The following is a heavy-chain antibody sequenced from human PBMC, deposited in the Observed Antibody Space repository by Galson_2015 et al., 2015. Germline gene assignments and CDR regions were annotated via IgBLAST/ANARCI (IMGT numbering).Heavy chain of an antibody. CDR3: ARGYCSGGSCYSSFDY. CDR1: GFTFSSYA. D-gene: IGHD2-15*01. CDR2: ISYDGSNK. V-gene: IGHV3-30-3*01. J-gene: IGHJ4*02. Sequence: SLRLSCAASGFTFSSYAMHWVRQAPGKGLEWVAVISYDGSNKYYADSVKGRFTISRDNSKNTLYLQMNSLRAEDTAVYYCARGYCSGGSCYSSFDYWGQGTLVTVSS.